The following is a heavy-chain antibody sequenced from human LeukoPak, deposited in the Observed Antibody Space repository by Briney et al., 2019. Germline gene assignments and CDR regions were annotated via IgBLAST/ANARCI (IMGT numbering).Heavy chain of an antibody. CDR1: GFTFSSYA. D-gene: IGHD2-2*01. CDR2: ISGSGGST. J-gene: IGHJ4*02. CDR3: ARAQYQLLIDY. Sequence: GGSLRLSCAASGFTFSSYAMSWVRQAPGKGLEWVSAISGSGGSTYYADSVKGRFTISRDNAKNTLYLQMNSLRAEDTAVYYCARAQYQLLIDYWGQGTLVTVSS. V-gene: IGHV3-23*01.